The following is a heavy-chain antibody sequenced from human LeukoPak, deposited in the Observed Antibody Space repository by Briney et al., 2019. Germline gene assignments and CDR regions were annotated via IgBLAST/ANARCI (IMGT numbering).Heavy chain of an antibody. D-gene: IGHD1-26*01. Sequence: PGGSLRLSCSASGFTFSTYAMHWARQAPGEELEYISGVTSDGGTTYHADSVKGRFTISRDNSKNTLYLQMSSLRVEDTAVYYCVKVSSTVGATYFDYWGQGTLVTVSS. CDR2: VTSDGGTT. CDR3: VKVSSTVGATYFDY. V-gene: IGHV3-64D*06. J-gene: IGHJ4*02. CDR1: GFTFSTYA.